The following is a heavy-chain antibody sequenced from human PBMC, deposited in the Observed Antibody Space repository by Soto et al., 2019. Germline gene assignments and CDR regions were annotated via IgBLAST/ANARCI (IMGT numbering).Heavy chain of an antibody. J-gene: IGHJ4*02. CDR3: ARESEDLTSNFDY. CDR2: ISSTTNYI. CDR1: GFTFTRYS. Sequence: GVSLRLSCAASGFTFTRYSMNWVRQAPGKGLEWVPSISSTTNYIYYGDSMKGRFNISRDNAKNSLYLEMNSLRAEDTAVYYCARESEDLTSNFDYWGQGTLVTVSS. V-gene: IGHV3-21*06.